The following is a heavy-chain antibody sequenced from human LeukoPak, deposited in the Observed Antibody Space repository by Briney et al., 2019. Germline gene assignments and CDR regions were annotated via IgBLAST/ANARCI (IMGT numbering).Heavy chain of an antibody. CDR2: IANDGSNE. Sequence: GGSLRLSCVASGFTFSRYDMHWVRQAPGKGLEWVAVIANDGSNEIYADSVKGRFTISRDNSKNTLYLQMNSLRAEDTAVYYCSRDRHCIGSTCYGLWGQGTRVTVSS. J-gene: IGHJ4*02. V-gene: IGHV3-30*14. D-gene: IGHD2-2*01. CDR1: GFTFSRYD. CDR3: SRDRHCIGSTCYGL.